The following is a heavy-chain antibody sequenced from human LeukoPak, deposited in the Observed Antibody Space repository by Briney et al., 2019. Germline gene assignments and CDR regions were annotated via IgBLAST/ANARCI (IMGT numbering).Heavy chain of an antibody. CDR2: ISYDGSNK. V-gene: IGHV3-30*18. Sequence: GRSLRLSCAASGFTFSSYGMHWVRQAPGKGLEWVAVISYDGSNKYYADSVKGRFTISRDNSKNTLYLQMNSLRAEDTAVYYCAKDTLHFDYWGQGTLVTVSS. CDR1: GFTFSSYG. J-gene: IGHJ4*02. CDR3: AKDTLHFDY.